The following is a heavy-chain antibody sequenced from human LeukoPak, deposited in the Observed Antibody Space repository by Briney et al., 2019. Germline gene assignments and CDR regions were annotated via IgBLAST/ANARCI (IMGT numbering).Heavy chain of an antibody. CDR3: ASFPRRGYDFWSGYSGDY. V-gene: IGHV4-59*01. Sequence: PSETLSLTCTVSGGSISSYYWSWIRQPPGKGLEWIGYIYYGGSTNYNPSLKSRVTISVDTSKNQFSLKLSSVTAADTAVYYCASFPRRGYDFWSGYSGDYWGQGTLVTVSS. CDR1: GGSISSYY. J-gene: IGHJ4*02. D-gene: IGHD3-3*01. CDR2: IYYGGST.